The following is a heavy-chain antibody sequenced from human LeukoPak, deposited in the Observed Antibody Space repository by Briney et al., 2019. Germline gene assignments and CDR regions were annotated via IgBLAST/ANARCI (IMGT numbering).Heavy chain of an antibody. V-gene: IGHV3-21*01. D-gene: IGHD3-10*01. CDR1: GFTFSSYW. J-gene: IGHJ4*02. CDR3: AKFKGHYGDSEYYFDS. CDR2: ITGSSDYI. Sequence: KSGGSLRLSCAASGFTFSSYWMSWVRQVPEKGLEWVSCITGSSDYIFYADSVRGRFTISRDNAKNSLFLQMNSLRAEDTAVYYCAKFKGHYGDSEYYFDSWGQGTLVTVSS.